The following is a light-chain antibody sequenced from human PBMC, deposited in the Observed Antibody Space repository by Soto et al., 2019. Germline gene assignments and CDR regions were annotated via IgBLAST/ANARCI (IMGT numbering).Light chain of an antibody. Sequence: AIRMTQSPSSLSASTGDRVTITCRASQGISSYLAWYQQKPGKAPKLLIYAASTLQSGVPSRFSGSGSGTDFTLTISCLQSEYFGTYSCQQYYSYPGTFGPGTKVDIK. CDR1: QGISSY. CDR2: AAS. J-gene: IGKJ3*01. CDR3: QQYYSYPGT. V-gene: IGKV1-8*01.